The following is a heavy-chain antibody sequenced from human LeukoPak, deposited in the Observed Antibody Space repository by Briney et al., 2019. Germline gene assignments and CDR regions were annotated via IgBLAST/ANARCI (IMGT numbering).Heavy chain of an antibody. CDR1: GYTFTGYY. D-gene: IGHD1-26*01. V-gene: IGHV1-2*06. Sequence: ASVTVSCKASGYTFTGYYMHWVRQAPGQGLEWMGRINPNSGGTNYAQKFQGRVTMTRDTSISTAYMELSRLRSEDTAVYYCARAGPRPGGATIYYWGQGTLVTVSS. CDR3: ARAGPRPGGATIYY. J-gene: IGHJ4*02. CDR2: INPNSGGT.